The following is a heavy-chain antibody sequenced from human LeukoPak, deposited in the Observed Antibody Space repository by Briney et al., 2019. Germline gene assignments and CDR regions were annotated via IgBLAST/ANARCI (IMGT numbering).Heavy chain of an antibody. CDR1: GYTFTSYD. V-gene: IGHV1-8*01. CDR3: ARCLTPAAGLPPLSGTYYYYYYYMDV. CDR2: MNPNSGNT. Sequence: ASVKVSCKASGYTFTSYDINWVRQATGQGLEWMGWMNPNSGNTGYAQKFQGRVTITADKSTSTAYMELSSLRSEDTAVYYCARCLTPAAGLPPLSGTYYYYYYYMDVWGKGTTVTVSS. D-gene: IGHD6-13*01. J-gene: IGHJ6*03.